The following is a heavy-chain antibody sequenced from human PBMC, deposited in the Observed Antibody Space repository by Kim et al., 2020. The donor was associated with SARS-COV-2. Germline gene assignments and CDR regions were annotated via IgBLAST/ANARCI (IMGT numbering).Heavy chain of an antibody. CDR1: GYSFSFSY. CDR3: ASEQGNRNMWWFDP. D-gene: IGHD2-21*01. Sequence: ASVKVSCKASGYSFSFSYIHWVRQAPGQGLEWVGAMNPNSCASNLAQKFKGRVTMARDTSITTAYMEVTNLRSDDTAIYFCASEQGNRNMWWFDPWGQGTLVTVSS. V-gene: IGHV1-2*02. CDR2: MNPNSCAS. J-gene: IGHJ5*02.